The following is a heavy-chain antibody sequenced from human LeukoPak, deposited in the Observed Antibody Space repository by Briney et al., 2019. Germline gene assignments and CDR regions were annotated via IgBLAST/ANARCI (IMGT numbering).Heavy chain of an antibody. CDR1: GDSISRSTYY. D-gene: IGHD6-25*01. CDR3: ARSSGTGTFSY. J-gene: IGHJ4*02. V-gene: IGHV4-39*02. Sequence: SETLSLTCTVSGDSISRSTYYWAWIRQPPGKGLEWIGSVYYGRSPYFNPSLESRATISVDTSKNHFSLKMSSVTAEDTAVYYCARSSGTGTFSYWGQGTLVTVSS. CDR2: VYYGRSP.